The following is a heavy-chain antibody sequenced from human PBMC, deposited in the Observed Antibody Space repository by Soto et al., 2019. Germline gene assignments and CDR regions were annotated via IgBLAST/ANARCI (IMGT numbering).Heavy chain of an antibody. Sequence: PSETLSLTCSVSGGSISINNYYWGWIRQPPGKGPEWIGNIYYTGTTYYSPSLRSRITISVDTSKNQFSLRLSSVTATDKAVYYCAKRPGGLGAYYFDSWGQGTLVTVSS. CDR3: AKRPGGLGAYYFDS. D-gene: IGHD3-16*01. CDR1: GGSISINNYY. J-gene: IGHJ4*02. CDR2: IYYTGTT. V-gene: IGHV4-39*01.